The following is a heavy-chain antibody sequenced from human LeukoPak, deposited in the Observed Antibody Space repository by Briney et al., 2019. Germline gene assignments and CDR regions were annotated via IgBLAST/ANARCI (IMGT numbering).Heavy chain of an antibody. CDR3: ARDVGLDGGEVLPYYFDY. CDR2: ISSSSSYI. J-gene: IGHJ4*02. CDR1: GFTFSSYS. Sequence: PGGSLRLSCAASGFTFSSYSMNWVRQAPEKGLEWVSSISSSSSYIYYADSVKGRFTISRDNAKNSLYLQMNSLRAEDTAVYYCARDVGLDGGEVLPYYFDYWGQGTLVTVSS. V-gene: IGHV3-21*01. D-gene: IGHD4-23*01.